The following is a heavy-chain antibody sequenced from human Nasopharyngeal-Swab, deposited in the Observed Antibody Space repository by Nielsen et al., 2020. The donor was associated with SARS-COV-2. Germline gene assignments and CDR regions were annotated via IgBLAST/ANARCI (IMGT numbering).Heavy chain of an antibody. CDR2: ISSSGSII. D-gene: IGHD5-24*01. V-gene: IGHV3-11*04. J-gene: IGHJ4*02. Sequence: GESLKISCAASGFIFSDYYMSWLRQAPGKGLEWVSYISSSGSIINYADSVKGRFTISRDNAKNSPYLQMNSLRAEDTAVYYCASERRRDGYNVGTCDFWGQGTLVTVSS. CDR1: GFIFSDYY. CDR3: ASERRRDGYNVGTCDF.